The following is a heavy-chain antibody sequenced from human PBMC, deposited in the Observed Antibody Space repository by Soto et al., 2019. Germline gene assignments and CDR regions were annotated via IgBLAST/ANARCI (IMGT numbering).Heavy chain of an antibody. CDR3: AGVNIVVVPAAIEDYYYYGMDV. D-gene: IGHD2-2*01. V-gene: IGHV1-69*13. CDR2: IIPIFGTA. CDR1: GGTFSSYA. Sequence: ASVKVSCKASGGTFSSYAISWVRQAPGQGLEWMGGIIPIFGTANYAQKFQGRVTITADESTSTAYMELSSLRSEDTAVYYCAGVNIVVVPAAIEDYYYYGMDVWGQGTTVTVSS. J-gene: IGHJ6*02.